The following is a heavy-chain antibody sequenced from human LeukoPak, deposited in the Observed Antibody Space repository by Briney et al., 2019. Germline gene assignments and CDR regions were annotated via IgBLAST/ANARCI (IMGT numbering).Heavy chain of an antibody. CDR2: IIPIFGTA. D-gene: IGHD6-19*01. CDR3: ARWRRGGWSLDY. CDR1: GGTFSSYA. Sequence: SVKVSCKASGGTFSSYAISWVRQAPGQGLEWMGGIIPIFGTANYAQKFQGRVTITADKSTSTAYMELSSLRSEDTAVYYCARWRRGGWSLDYWGQGTLVTVSS. J-gene: IGHJ4*02. V-gene: IGHV1-69*06.